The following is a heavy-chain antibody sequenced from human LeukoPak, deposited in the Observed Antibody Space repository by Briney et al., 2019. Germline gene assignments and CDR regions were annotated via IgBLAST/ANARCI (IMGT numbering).Heavy chain of an antibody. CDR2: MHPGEAEI. Sequence: GESLKISCKASGYSFTNYWIAWVRQKAGKGLEWMGIMHPGEAEINYSPSFEGQGTISADTSISTAYLEWYSLKASDSAIYYCAKTIASLGSGARYFDPWGQGTMITVSS. CDR1: GYSFTNYW. J-gene: IGHJ5*02. D-gene: IGHD5/OR15-5a*01. CDR3: AKTIASLGSGARYFDP. V-gene: IGHV5-51*01.